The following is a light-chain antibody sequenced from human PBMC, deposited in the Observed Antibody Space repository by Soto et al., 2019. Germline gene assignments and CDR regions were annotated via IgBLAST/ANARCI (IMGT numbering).Light chain of an antibody. CDR2: EVS. CDR1: SSDVGSYKY. Sequence: QSALTQPASVSGSPGQSITISCTGTSSDVGSYKYVSWYQQHPGKAPKFLIYEVSNRPSGVSSRFSGSESGNTASLTISGLQAEDEADYYCTSKTSTSPYVFGTGTKVTVL. J-gene: IGLJ1*01. V-gene: IGLV2-14*01. CDR3: TSKTSTSPYV.